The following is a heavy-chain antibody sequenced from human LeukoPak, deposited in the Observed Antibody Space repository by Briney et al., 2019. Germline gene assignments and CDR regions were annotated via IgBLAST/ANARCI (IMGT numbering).Heavy chain of an antibody. CDR3: ARDLYDDDRCFDF. CDR2: IHHSGIT. D-gene: IGHD3-16*01. V-gene: IGHV4-38-2*02. J-gene: IGHJ4*02. Sequence: SETLSLTCTVSVYSISSGYYWGWIRQPPGKGLEWIGSIHHSGITYYNPSLKSRVTISVDTSKNQFSLRVDSVTAADTAVYYCARDLYDDDRCFDFWGQGILVTVSS. CDR1: VYSISSGYY.